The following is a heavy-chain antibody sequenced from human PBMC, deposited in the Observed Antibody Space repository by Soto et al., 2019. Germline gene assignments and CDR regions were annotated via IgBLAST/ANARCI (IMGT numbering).Heavy chain of an antibody. Sequence: ASVKVSCKASGYTFTSYGISWVRQAPGQGLEWMGWISAYNGNTNYEQKLQGRVTMTTDTPTSTAYMELRSLRSDDTAVYYCASLARPPYCTNGVCYTVNWFDPWGQGTLVPV. CDR1: GYTFTSYG. CDR3: ASLARPPYCTNGVCYTVNWFDP. J-gene: IGHJ5*02. V-gene: IGHV1-18*01. D-gene: IGHD2-8*01. CDR2: ISAYNGNT.